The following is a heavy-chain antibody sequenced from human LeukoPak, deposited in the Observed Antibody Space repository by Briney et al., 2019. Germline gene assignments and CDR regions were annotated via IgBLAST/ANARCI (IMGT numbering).Heavy chain of an antibody. D-gene: IGHD3-9*01. Sequence: PGGSLRLSCAASGFTFNTHAISWVRQAPGKGLEWVAAVSDTGDLRYSANSLKGRFAISRDNSKNTAFLQMYSLRAEDTAIYYCVKGGLRSGYSFEDWGQGTLVSVSS. CDR3: VKGGLRSGYSFED. V-gene: IGHV3-23*01. J-gene: IGHJ4*02. CDR2: VSDTGDLR. CDR1: GFTFNTHA.